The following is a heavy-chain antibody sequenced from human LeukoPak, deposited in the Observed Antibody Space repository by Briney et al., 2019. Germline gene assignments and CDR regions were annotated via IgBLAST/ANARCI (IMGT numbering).Heavy chain of an antibody. CDR1: GYTFTSYG. CDR2: ISAYNGNT. V-gene: IGHV1-18*01. D-gene: IGHD3-9*01. Sequence: ASVKVSCKASGYTFTSYGISWVRQAPGQGLEWMGWISAYNGNTNYAQKLQGRVTMTTDTSTSTACMELRSLRSDDTAVYYCARGSRPDYDILTGLVDFDYWGQGTLVTVSS. CDR3: ARGSRPDYDILTGLVDFDY. J-gene: IGHJ4*02.